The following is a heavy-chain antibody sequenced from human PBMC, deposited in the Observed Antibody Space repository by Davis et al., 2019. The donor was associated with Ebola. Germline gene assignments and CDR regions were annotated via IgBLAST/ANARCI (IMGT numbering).Heavy chain of an antibody. V-gene: IGHV5-51*01. CDR2: IYPGDFDT. J-gene: IGHJ4*02. Sequence: GESLKISCQGSGYSFTSYWIGWVRQMPGKGLEWMGIIYPGDFDTRYSPSFQGQVTISADKSITTAYLQWSSLKASDTAMYYCARFLEWKADYWGQGTLVTVSS. CDR3: ARFLEWKADY. D-gene: IGHD3-3*01. CDR1: GYSFTSYW.